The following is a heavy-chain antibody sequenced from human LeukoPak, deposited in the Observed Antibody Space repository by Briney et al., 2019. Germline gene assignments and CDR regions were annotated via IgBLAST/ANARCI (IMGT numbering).Heavy chain of an antibody. V-gene: IGHV3-33*01. Sequence: GGSLRLSCAASGFTFSSYGMHWVRQAPGKGLEWVAVIWYDGSNKYYADSVKGRFTISRDNSKNTLYLQMNNLRAEDTAVYYCARDRCTNGVCYLDYWGQGTLVTVSS. D-gene: IGHD2-8*01. J-gene: IGHJ4*02. CDR2: IWYDGSNK. CDR3: ARDRCTNGVCYLDY. CDR1: GFTFSSYG.